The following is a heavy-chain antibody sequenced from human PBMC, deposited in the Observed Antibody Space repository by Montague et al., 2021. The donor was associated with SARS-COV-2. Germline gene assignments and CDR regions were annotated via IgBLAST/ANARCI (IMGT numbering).Heavy chain of an antibody. CDR2: IYYSGST. CDR3: ARQSPVTMIVVVISGRFDY. V-gene: IGHV4-39*01. Sequence: SETLSLTCTVSGGSIGSSSYYWGWIRQPPGKGLEWIGSIYYSGSTYYXXXLKRRVTISVDTSKNQFSLKLSSVTAADTAVYYCARQSPVTMIVVVISGRFDYWGQGTLVTVSS. D-gene: IGHD3-22*01. J-gene: IGHJ4*02. CDR1: GGSIGSSSYY.